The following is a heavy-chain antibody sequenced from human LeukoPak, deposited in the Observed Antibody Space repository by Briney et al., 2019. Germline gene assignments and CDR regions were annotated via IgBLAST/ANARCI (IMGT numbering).Heavy chain of an antibody. D-gene: IGHD2-2*02. Sequence: SETLSLTCTVSGGSISSYYWSWIRQPPGKGLEWIGYIYYSGSTNYNPSLKSRVTISVDTSKNQFSLKLSSVTAADTAVYYCARGRFGYCSSTSCYTTTTLAYWGQGTLVTVSS. CDR3: ARGRFGYCSSTSCYTTTTLAY. J-gene: IGHJ4*02. CDR1: GGSISSYY. V-gene: IGHV4-59*12. CDR2: IYYSGST.